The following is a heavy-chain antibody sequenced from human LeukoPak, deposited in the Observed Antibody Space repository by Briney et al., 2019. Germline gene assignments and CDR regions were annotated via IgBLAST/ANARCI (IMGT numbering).Heavy chain of an antibody. CDR3: ASDAAAYCSGGSCYPRY. CDR1: GFTFSSYW. Sequence: PGGSLRLSCAASGFTFSSYWMHWVRQAPGKGLVWVSRTKSDESSTTYADSVKGRFTTSRDNAKNTLYLQMNSLRAEDTAVYYCASDAAAYCSGGSCYPRYWGQGTLVTVSS. CDR2: TKSDESST. V-gene: IGHV3-74*01. J-gene: IGHJ4*02. D-gene: IGHD2-15*01.